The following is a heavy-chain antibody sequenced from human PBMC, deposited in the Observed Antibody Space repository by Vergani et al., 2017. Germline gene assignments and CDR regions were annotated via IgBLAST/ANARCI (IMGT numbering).Heavy chain of an antibody. Sequence: QVQLVESAGGRVQPGRSLRLSCAASGFSFSSHAIHWVRQAPGKGLEWVAVISNDGSKKYYADSVKGRFTIYRDNSKNTLDLQMNSLRTQDTAVYYCAKAGSVTSGSLQYNFYMDVWGKGTTVTVS. V-gene: IGHV3-30*18. CDR2: ISNDGSKK. J-gene: IGHJ6*03. CDR3: AKAGSVTSGSLQYNFYMDV. CDR1: GFSFSSHA. D-gene: IGHD3-10*01.